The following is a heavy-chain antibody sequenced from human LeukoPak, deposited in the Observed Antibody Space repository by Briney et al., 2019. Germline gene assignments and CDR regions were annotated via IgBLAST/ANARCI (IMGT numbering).Heavy chain of an antibody. J-gene: IGHJ4*02. V-gene: IGHV4-39*01. Sequence: SETLSLTCTVSGGSISSSSYYWGWLRQPPGKGLEWIGSIYYSGSTYYNPSLKSRVTISVDTSKNQFSLKLSSVTAADTAVYYCARHIEVYDYVWGSYLDYRGQGTLVTVSS. D-gene: IGHD3-16*01. CDR1: GGSISSSSYY. CDR2: IYYSGST. CDR3: ARHIEVYDYVWGSYLDY.